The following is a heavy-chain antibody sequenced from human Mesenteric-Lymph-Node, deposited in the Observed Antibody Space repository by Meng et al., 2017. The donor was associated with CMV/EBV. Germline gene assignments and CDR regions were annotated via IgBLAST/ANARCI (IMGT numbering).Heavy chain of an antibody. Sequence: GESLKISCAASGFTFSDHYMDWVRQAPGKGLEWVGRIRNKANSYTTEYAASVKGRFTILRDDSKSSLYLQMNSLKTEDTALYYCALVGVIPATSGYFYYGLDVWGQGTTVTVSS. V-gene: IGHV3-72*01. CDR2: IRNKANSYTT. D-gene: IGHD2-2*01. J-gene: IGHJ6*02. CDR1: GFTFSDHY. CDR3: ALVGVIPATSGYFYYGLDV.